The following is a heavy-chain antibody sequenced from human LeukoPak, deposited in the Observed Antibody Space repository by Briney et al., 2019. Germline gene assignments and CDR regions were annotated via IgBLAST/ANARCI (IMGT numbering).Heavy chain of an antibody. CDR3: ATGGADYGDYEDAFDI. V-gene: IGHV1-24*01. CDR1: GYTLTELS. J-gene: IGHJ3*02. Sequence: GASVRVSCKVSGYTLTELSMHWVRQAPGKGLEWMGGFDPEDGETIYAQKFQGRVTMTEDTSTDTAYMELSSLRSEDTAVYYCATGGADYGDYEDAFDIWGQGQMVSVSS. D-gene: IGHD4-17*01. CDR2: FDPEDGET.